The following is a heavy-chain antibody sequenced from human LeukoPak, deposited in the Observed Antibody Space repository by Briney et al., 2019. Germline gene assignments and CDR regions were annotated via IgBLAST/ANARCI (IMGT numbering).Heavy chain of an antibody. Sequence: SETLSLTCAVSGGSISSGGYSWSWIRQPPGKGLEWIGYIYHSGSTYYNPSLKSRVTISVDRSKNQFPLKLSSVTAADTAVYYCARHSGSSGWPFYFDYWGQGTLVTVSS. CDR2: IYHSGST. CDR3: ARHSGSSGWPFYFDY. D-gene: IGHD6-19*01. CDR1: GGSISSGGYS. J-gene: IGHJ4*02. V-gene: IGHV4-30-2*01.